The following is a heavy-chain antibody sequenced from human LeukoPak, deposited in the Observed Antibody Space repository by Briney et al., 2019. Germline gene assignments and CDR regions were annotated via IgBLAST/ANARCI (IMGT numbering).Heavy chain of an antibody. CDR2: IRYDGSNK. J-gene: IGHJ1*01. Sequence: GGSLRLSCAASGFTFSSYGMHWVRQAPGKGLEWVAFIRYDGSNKYYADSVKGRFTISRDNSKNTLYLQMNSLRAEDTAVYYCAKSLTYYYDSSGYSPYFQHWGQGTLVTVSS. D-gene: IGHD3-22*01. V-gene: IGHV3-30*02. CDR1: GFTFSSYG. CDR3: AKSLTYYYDSSGYSPYFQH.